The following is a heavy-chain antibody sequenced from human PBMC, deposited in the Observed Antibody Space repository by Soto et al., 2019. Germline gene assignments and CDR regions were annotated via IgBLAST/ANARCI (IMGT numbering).Heavy chain of an antibody. D-gene: IGHD4-17*01. CDR3: ARVPPSHDYVDYVGDYYGMDV. Sequence: QVQLVESGGGVVQPGRSLRLSCAASGFTFSSYAMHWVRQAPGKGLEWVAVISYDGSNKYYADSVKGRFTISRDNSKNTLYLQMNSLRAEYTAVYYCARVPPSHDYVDYVGDYYGMDVWCQGTTVTVSS. CDR1: GFTFSSYA. J-gene: IGHJ6*02. V-gene: IGHV3-30-3*01. CDR2: ISYDGSNK.